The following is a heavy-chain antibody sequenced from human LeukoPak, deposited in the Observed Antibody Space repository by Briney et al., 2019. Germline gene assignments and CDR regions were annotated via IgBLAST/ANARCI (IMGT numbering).Heavy chain of an antibody. CDR1: GGSISSSSYY. CDR3: ARERTGSYEDVNWFDP. D-gene: IGHD3-3*01. V-gene: IGHV4-39*02. Sequence: SETLSLTCTVSGGSISSSSYYWGWIRQPPGKGLEWIGSIYYSGSAYYNPSLKSRVTISVDTSKSQFSLKLSSVTAADTAVYYCARERTGSYEDVNWFDPWGQGTLVTVSS. J-gene: IGHJ5*02. CDR2: IYYSGSA.